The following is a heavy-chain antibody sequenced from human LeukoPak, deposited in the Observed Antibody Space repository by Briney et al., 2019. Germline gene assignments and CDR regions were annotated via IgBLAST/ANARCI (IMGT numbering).Heavy chain of an antibody. CDR3: ARRGDYGGNGGFDY. CDR1: GGTFSSYA. V-gene: IGHV1-69*04. J-gene: IGHJ4*02. D-gene: IGHD4-23*01. Sequence: ASVKVSCKASGGTFSSYAISWVRQAPGQGLEWMGRIIPILGIANYAQKFQGRVTITADKSTSTAYMELSSPRSEDTAVYYCARRGDYGGNGGFDYWGQGTLVTVSS. CDR2: IIPILGIA.